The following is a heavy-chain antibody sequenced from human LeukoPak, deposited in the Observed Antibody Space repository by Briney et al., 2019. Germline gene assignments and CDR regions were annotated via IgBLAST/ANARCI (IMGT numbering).Heavy chain of an antibody. CDR2: TYYRSQWYD. D-gene: IGHD1-26*01. Sequence: SQTLSLTCAISGDSVSSNSAAWNWIRQSPSRGLEWLGRTYYRSQWYDDYALSVKSRITINPDTSKNQFSLKLSSVTAADTAVYYCARDSGSYLGVDYWGQGTLVTVSS. J-gene: IGHJ4*02. CDR3: ARDSGSYLGVDY. V-gene: IGHV6-1*01. CDR1: GDSVSSNSAA.